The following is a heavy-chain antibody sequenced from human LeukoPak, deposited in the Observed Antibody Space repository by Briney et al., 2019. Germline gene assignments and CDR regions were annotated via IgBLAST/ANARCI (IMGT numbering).Heavy chain of an antibody. V-gene: IGHV4-34*01. CDR3: ASRDDDSNYCDCN. Sequence: SETLSLTCAVYGGSFSGYYWSWIRQPPGKGLEWIGEINHSGSTNYNPSLKSRVTISVDTSKNQFSLKVSSVTAADTAVYYCASRDDDSNYCDCNWSQEILVTVSS. J-gene: IGHJ4*02. CDR1: GGSFSGYY. D-gene: IGHD4-11*01. CDR2: INHSGST.